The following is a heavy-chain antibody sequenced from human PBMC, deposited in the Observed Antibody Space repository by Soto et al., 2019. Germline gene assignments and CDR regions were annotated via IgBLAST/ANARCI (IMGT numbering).Heavy chain of an antibody. J-gene: IGHJ3*02. CDR2: IYWDDDK. CDR3: AHIQQLERIDI. D-gene: IGHD6-13*01. V-gene: IGHV2-5*02. CDR1: GFSLSSSGVG. Sequence: KESGPTLVKPTQTLTLTCTFSGFSLSSSGVGVGWIRQPPGKALEWLALIYWDDDKRYSPSLKSRLTITKDTSKNQVVLTMTNMDPVDTATYYWAHIQQLERIDIWGQGTMVTVSS.